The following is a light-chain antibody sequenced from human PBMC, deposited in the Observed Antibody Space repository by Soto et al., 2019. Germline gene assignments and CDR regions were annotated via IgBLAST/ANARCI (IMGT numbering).Light chain of an antibody. Sequence: DIQMTQSPSSLSASVGDSVAITCRASEDIRKYLNWYQQRPGQAPKLLVSGASTLQSGVSSRFSGSGSGTAFTLTISGLQPEDFATYYCQQSYSTPLYTFGQGTKLEI. V-gene: IGKV1-39*01. CDR1: EDIRKY. CDR2: GAS. J-gene: IGKJ2*01. CDR3: QQSYSTPLYT.